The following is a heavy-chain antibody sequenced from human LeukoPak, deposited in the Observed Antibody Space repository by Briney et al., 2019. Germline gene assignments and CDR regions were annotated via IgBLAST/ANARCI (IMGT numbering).Heavy chain of an antibody. CDR1: GFTFSSFA. D-gene: IGHD6-13*01. CDR2: ISGSADST. J-gene: IGHJ4*02. CDR3: AKEMSSSWFEY. Sequence: GGSLRLSCVASGFTFSSFAMSWVRQAPGKGLEWVSAISGSADSTYYADSVKGRFTISRDNSKNTLYLQMNSLRAEDMAVYYCAKEMSSSWFEYWGQGTLVTVSS. V-gene: IGHV3-23*01.